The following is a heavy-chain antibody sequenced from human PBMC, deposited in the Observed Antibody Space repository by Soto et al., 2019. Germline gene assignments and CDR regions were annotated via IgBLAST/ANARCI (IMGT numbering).Heavy chain of an antibody. D-gene: IGHD1-7*01. Sequence: ASVKVSCKASGYTFTGYYMHWVRQAPGQGLEWMGWINPNSGGTNYAQKFQGWVTMTRDTSISTAYMELSRLRSDDTAVYYCARGTGTTVSGIGYYFDYWGQGTLVTVSS. V-gene: IGHV1-2*04. J-gene: IGHJ4*02. CDR2: INPNSGGT. CDR3: ARGTGTTVSGIGYYFDY. CDR1: GYTFTGYY.